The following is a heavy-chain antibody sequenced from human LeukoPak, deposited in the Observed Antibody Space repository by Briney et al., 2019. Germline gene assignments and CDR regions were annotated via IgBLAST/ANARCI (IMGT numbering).Heavy chain of an antibody. Sequence: GGSLRLSCAASGFTVSSNYMSWVRQAPGKGLEWVSLISWDGGSTYYADSVKGRFTISRDNSKNSLYLQMNSLRTEDTALYYCAKEDGSGSYRNWYFDLWGRGTLVTVSS. CDR1: GFTVSSNY. J-gene: IGHJ2*01. CDR3: AKEDGSGSYRNWYFDL. V-gene: IGHV3-43*01. D-gene: IGHD3-10*01. CDR2: ISWDGGST.